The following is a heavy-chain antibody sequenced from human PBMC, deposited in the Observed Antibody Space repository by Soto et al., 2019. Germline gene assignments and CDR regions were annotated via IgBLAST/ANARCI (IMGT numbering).Heavy chain of an antibody. J-gene: IGHJ6*02. CDR2: AYYKSKWNN. CDR3: TGITWFRGMDV. Sequence: SQTISLTCLISGDSVSRNSAGWNWIRQSPSRGREWLGRAYYKSKWNNYYALSVRSRITINPDTSKNQFSLHLYSVTPENTAVNYCTGITWFRGMDVWGQGTPVTVSS. CDR1: GDSVSRNSAG. V-gene: IGHV6-1*01. D-gene: IGHD3-10*01.